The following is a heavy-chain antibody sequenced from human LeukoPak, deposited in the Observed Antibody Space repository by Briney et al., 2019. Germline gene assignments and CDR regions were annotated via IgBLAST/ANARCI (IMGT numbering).Heavy chain of an antibody. J-gene: IGHJ4*02. V-gene: IGHV4-39*01. Sequence: SETLSLTCTVSGGSISSSSNYWGWNRQPPGKGLEWIGSIYYCRSTYYNPSLKSRVTISVDTSKCQFSLKLSSVTTADTAVYYCARRGFSSWYLFDSWGQGTLVTVCS. D-gene: IGHD6-13*01. CDR1: GGSISSSSNY. CDR3: ARRGFSSWYLFDS. CDR2: IYYCRST.